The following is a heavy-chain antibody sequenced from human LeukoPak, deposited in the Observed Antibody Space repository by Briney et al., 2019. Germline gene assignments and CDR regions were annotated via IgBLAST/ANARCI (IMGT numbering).Heavy chain of an antibody. J-gene: IGHJ6*02. CDR1: GYTLTELS. CDR3: ATDGGYEAGMDV. CDR2: FDPEDGET. D-gene: IGHD2-2*01. V-gene: IGHV1-24*01. Sequence: GASVKVSCKVSGYTLTELSMHWVRQAPGKGLEWMGGFDPEDGETIYARKFQGRVTMTEDTSTDTAYMELSSLRSEDTAVYYCATDGGYEAGMDVWGQGTTVTVSS.